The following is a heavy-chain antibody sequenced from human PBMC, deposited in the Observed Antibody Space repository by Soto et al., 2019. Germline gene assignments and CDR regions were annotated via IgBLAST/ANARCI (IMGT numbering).Heavy chain of an antibody. CDR1: GGTFSSYA. CDR2: IIPIFGTA. CDR3: ASPSDYYGSGRVYYYYGMDA. D-gene: IGHD3-10*01. Sequence: SVKVSCKASGGTFSSYAISWVRQAPGQGLEWMGGIIPIFGTANYAQKFQGRVTITADESTSTAYVELSSLRSEDTAVYYCASPSDYYGSGRVYYYYGMDAWGQGTTVTVSS. V-gene: IGHV1-69*13. J-gene: IGHJ6*02.